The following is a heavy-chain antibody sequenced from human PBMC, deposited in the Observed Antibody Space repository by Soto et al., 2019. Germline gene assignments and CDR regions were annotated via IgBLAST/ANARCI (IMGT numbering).Heavy chain of an antibody. CDR3: AKVFSPEGGNYFDH. CDR1: GYTFTSYG. J-gene: IGHJ4*02. Sequence: ASVKVSCKASGYTFTSYGISWVRQAPGQGLEWLGWISTYIGTTNYAPKVQGRATMTTDTSTSTAYMELRSLRSDDTAVYYCAKVFSPEGGNYFDHWGPGTLVTVSS. CDR2: ISTYIGTT. V-gene: IGHV1-18*04.